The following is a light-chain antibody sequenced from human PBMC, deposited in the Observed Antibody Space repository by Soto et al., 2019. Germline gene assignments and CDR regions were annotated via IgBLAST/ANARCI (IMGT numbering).Light chain of an antibody. CDR1: QSVSNNY. J-gene: IGKJ1*01. V-gene: IGKV3-20*01. CDR2: DAS. CDR3: QQYGSSPRT. Sequence: PGGRATPSCRAIQSVSNNYLAWYQQKPGQAPRLLIYDASSRATGIPDKFSGSGSGTDFTLTISRLEPEDVAMYYCQQYGSSPRTFGQGTKVDIK.